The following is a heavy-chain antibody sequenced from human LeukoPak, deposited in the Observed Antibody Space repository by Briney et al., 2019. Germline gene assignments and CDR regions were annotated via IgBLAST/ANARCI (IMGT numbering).Heavy chain of an antibody. CDR1: GFTVSDNY. CDR3: ARDAPQVPAAGVLAS. V-gene: IGHV3-53*01. J-gene: IGHJ5*02. Sequence: AGSLRLSCAASGFTVSDNYMSWVRQAPGKGLEWVSVMYSRGDTYYANSVKGRFTLSRDISKNTLYLQMNGLRVADTAMYYCARDAPQVPAAGVLASWGQGTLVIVSS. CDR2: MYSRGDT. D-gene: IGHD6-13*01.